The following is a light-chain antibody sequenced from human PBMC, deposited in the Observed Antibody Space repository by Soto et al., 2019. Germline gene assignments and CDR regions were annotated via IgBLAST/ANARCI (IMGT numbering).Light chain of an antibody. Sequence: EIVMTQSPATLSVSPGERAALSCRASQSVRSNFAWYQQKPGQDPRLLIYGASTRSTGIPAMFSGSVSGKDFTLTISSLQSEDFAVYYCQQYNNWPYTFGQGTKLEIK. CDR2: GAS. V-gene: IGKV3-15*01. CDR1: QSVRSN. J-gene: IGKJ2*01. CDR3: QQYNNWPYT.